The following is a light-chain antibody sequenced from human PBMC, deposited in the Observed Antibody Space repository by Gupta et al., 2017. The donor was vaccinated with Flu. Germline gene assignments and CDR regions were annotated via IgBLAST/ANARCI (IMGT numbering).Light chain of an antibody. CDR1: SSNVGNNY. CDR2: DND. Sequence: TVTISCSGSSSNVGNNYVYWYHHIPETAPKLLIYDNDRRRSGVPDRFSGSKSGTSATLDITGLQAGEEADYYCETWDSSRSTVVFGGGTKLTVL. V-gene: IGLV1-51*02. CDR3: ETWDSSRSTVV. J-gene: IGLJ3*02.